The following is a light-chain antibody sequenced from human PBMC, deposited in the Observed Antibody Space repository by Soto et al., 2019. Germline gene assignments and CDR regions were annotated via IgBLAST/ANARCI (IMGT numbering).Light chain of an antibody. J-gene: IGLJ3*02. Sequence: QSVLTQPASLSGSPGQSITISCTGTSSDIGGYNYVSWYQQHPGKAPKLMIYEVINRPSGVSNRFSGSKSGNTASLTIFGLQAEDEADFHCSSYTASSTWVFGGETKLTVL. CDR2: EVI. V-gene: IGLV2-14*01. CDR1: SSDIGGYNY. CDR3: SSYTASSTWV.